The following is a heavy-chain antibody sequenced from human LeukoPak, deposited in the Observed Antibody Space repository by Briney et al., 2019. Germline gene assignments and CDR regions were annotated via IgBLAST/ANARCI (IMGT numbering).Heavy chain of an antibody. CDR1: GFTFSSYG. CDR2: ILYDGSNK. V-gene: IGHV3-30*02. CDR3: AKDAPPLDFDY. Sequence: GGSLRLSCAASGFTFSSYGTHWARQAPGKGLEWVAFILYDGSNKYYADSVKGRFPISRDNSKNTLYLQMNSLRAEDAAVYYCAKDAPPLDFDYWGQGTLVTVSS. J-gene: IGHJ4*02.